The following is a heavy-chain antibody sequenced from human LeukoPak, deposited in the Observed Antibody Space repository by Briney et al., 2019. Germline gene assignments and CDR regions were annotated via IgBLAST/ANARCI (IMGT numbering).Heavy chain of an antibody. D-gene: IGHD2-2*01. J-gene: IGHJ4*02. CDR2: INPSGGST. CDR1: GYTFTSYY. CDR3: ARLQGNCSSTSCFDY. V-gene: IGHV1-46*01. Sequence: ASVKVSCKASGYTFTSYYMHWVRQAPGQGLEWMGIINPSGGSTSYAQKFQGRVTMTRDTSISTAYMELSRLRSDDTAVYYCARLQGNCSSTSCFDYWGQGTLVTVSS.